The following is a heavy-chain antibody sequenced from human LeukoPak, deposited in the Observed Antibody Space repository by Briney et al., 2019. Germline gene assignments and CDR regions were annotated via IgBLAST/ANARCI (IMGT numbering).Heavy chain of an antibody. Sequence: ASVKVSCKASGYTFTGYYMHGVGQAPGQGLEWMGWINPNSGGTNYAQKFQGRVTMTRDTPISTAYMELSRLRSDDAAVYYCARWHRVRAAAGTGGYWGQGTLVTVSS. V-gene: IGHV1-2*02. CDR1: GYTFTGYY. J-gene: IGHJ4*02. D-gene: IGHD6-13*01. CDR3: ARWHRVRAAAGTGGY. CDR2: INPNSGGT.